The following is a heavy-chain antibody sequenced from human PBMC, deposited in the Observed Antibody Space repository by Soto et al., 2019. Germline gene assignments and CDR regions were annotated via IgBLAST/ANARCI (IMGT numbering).Heavy chain of an antibody. CDR2: IGGSGDDT. D-gene: IGHD1-7*01. CDR3: VRRVSGNYDY. CDR1: GFTFSSCA. J-gene: IGHJ4*02. V-gene: IGHV3-23*01. Sequence: GGSLRLPCAASGFTFSSCAMSWVRQAPGKGLEWVSGIGGSGDDTEYTDSVKGRFTISRDNSKNTLYLQMGSLRAEDMAVYYCVRRVSGNYDYWGQGTLVTVSS.